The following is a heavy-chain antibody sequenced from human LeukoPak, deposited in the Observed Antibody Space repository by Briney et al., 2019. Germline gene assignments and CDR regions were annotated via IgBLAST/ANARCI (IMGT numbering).Heavy chain of an antibody. CDR3: ARGAPTMVRGVYDI. CDR1: GGFISSYY. J-gene: IGHJ3*02. D-gene: IGHD3-10*01. Sequence: PSETLSLTCTVSGGFISSYYWSWIRQPPGKGLEWIGYIYYSGSTNYNPSLKSRVTISVDTSKNQFSLKLSSVTAADTAAYYCARGAPTMVRGVYDIWGQATMVTASS. CDR2: IYYSGST. V-gene: IGHV4-59*01.